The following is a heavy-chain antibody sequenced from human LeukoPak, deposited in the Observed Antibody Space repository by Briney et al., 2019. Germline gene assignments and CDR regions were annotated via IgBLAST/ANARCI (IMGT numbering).Heavy chain of an antibody. J-gene: IGHJ4*02. D-gene: IGHD5-12*01. CDR3: ARVGGYSGYDLDY. CDR2: IIPIFGTA. V-gene: IGHV1-69*13. CDR1: GGTFSSYA. Sequence: ASVKVSCKASGGTFSSYAISWVRQAPGQGLEWMGGIIPIFGTANYAQKFQGRVTITADESTSTAYMELSSLRSDDTAVYYCARVGGYSGYDLDYWGQGTLVTVSS.